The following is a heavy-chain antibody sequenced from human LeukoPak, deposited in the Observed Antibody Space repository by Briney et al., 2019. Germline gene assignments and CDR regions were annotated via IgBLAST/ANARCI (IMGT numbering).Heavy chain of an antibody. J-gene: IGHJ4*02. Sequence: GGSLRLSCAASGFTFSNYGMSWVRQAPGKGPEWVSAISGGGGTTYYADSVKGRFTISRDNSKDTLYLQMNSLRADDTAVYYCAREEGYIYGLLDYWGQGTLVTVSS. CDR1: GFTFSNYG. CDR3: AREEGYIYGLLDY. D-gene: IGHD5-18*01. CDR2: ISGGGGTT. V-gene: IGHV3-23*01.